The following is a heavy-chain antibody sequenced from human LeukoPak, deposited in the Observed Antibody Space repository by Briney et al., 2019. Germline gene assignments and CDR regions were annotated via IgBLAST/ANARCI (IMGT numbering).Heavy chain of an antibody. CDR3: ARGYDSSGYYWDYYYYYGMDV. CDR1: GXSFSGYY. CDR2: IDQSGRT. D-gene: IGHD3-22*01. V-gene: IGHV4-34*01. J-gene: IGHJ6*02. Sequence: PSETLSLTCAVYGXSFSGYYWTWIRHPPGKGLEWIREIDQSGRTNYKPSLKSPINISEETSKNQFSLKMRSVTAADTAVYYCARGYDSSGYYWDYYYYYGMDVWGQGTTVTVSS.